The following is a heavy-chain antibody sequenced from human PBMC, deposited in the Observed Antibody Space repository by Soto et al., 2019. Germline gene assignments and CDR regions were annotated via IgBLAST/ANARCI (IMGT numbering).Heavy chain of an antibody. V-gene: IGHV4-61*01. D-gene: IGHD6-19*01. Sequence: PSETLSLTCTVSGGSVSSGSYYWSWIRQPPGKGLEWIGYIYYSGSTNYNPSLKSRFTISVDTSKNQFSLKLSSVTAADTAVYYCARDQVGAVAGINYYYYGMDVWGQGTTVTVSS. CDR2: IYYSGST. CDR1: GGSVSSGSYY. CDR3: ARDQVGAVAGINYYYYGMDV. J-gene: IGHJ6*02.